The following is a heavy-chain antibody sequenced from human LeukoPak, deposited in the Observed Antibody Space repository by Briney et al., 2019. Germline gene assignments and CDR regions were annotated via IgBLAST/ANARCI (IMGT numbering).Heavy chain of an antibody. D-gene: IGHD6-19*01. Sequence: GGSLRLSCAASGFTFSSYAMSWVRQAPGKGLEWVSSISSSSSYIYYADSVKGRFTISRDNAKNSLYLQMNSLRAEDTAVYYCAKDQGIAVAGTGGFDYWGQGTLVTVSS. J-gene: IGHJ4*02. CDR2: ISSSSSYI. CDR3: AKDQGIAVAGTGGFDY. V-gene: IGHV3-21*01. CDR1: GFTFSSYA.